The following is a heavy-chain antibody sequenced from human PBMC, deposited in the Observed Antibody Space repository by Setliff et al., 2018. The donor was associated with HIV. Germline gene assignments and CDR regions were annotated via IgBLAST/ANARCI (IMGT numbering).Heavy chain of an antibody. D-gene: IGHD3-22*01. CDR2: VYYDGST. Sequence: SETLSLTCSVSGGSIGIHYWSWIRQPPGKGLEWIGTVYYDGSTIYDPSLRSRVTISVDTSKNQFSLKLSSVTAADAAVYYCASRVYYYDSSGYLRGEGFDPWGQGTLVTVSS. CDR1: GGSIGIHY. J-gene: IGHJ5*02. V-gene: IGHV4-59*08. CDR3: ASRVYYYDSSGYLRGEGFDP.